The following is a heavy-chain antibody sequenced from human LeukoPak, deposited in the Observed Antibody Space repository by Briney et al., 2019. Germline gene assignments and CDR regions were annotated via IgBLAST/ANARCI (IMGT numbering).Heavy chain of an antibody. CDR2: IYYSGST. D-gene: IGHD1-26*01. J-gene: IGHJ4*02. V-gene: IGHV4-59*04. Sequence: PSETLSLTCTVSGGSISSYYWSWIRQPPGKGLEWIGNIYYSGSTYYNASLQSRVTISIDTSKNQFSLRLNSVTAADTAMYYCAKSGGYGLIDYWGQGTLVTVSS. CDR1: GGSISSYY. CDR3: AKSGGYGLIDY.